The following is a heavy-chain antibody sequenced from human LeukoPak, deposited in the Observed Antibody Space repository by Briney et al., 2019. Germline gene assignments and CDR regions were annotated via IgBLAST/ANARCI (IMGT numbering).Heavy chain of an antibody. CDR1: GFTFSSFG. Sequence: GGSLRLSCAASGFTFSSFGMNWVRQAPGKGLEWVSVIYSGGSTYYADSVKGRFTISRDNSKNTLYLQMNSLRAEDTAVYYCAREVEDYDILTGYSYYYYGMDVWGQGTTVTVSS. J-gene: IGHJ6*02. CDR3: AREVEDYDILTGYSYYYYGMDV. CDR2: IYSGGST. V-gene: IGHV3-66*01. D-gene: IGHD3-9*01.